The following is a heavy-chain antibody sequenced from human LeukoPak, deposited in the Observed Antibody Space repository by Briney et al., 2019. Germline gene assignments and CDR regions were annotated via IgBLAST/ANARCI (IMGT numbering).Heavy chain of an antibody. CDR2: INSDGSDT. D-gene: IGHD4-17*01. Sequence: GSLRLSCAASGFTFSHFWIHWVRHAPGKGLVWVSRINSDGSDTIYADSVKGRFTSSRDNAKNILYLQMNNLRAEDTAVYYCARMTTVTTEGIWGQGTIVTVSS. J-gene: IGHJ3*02. CDR3: ARMTTVTTEGI. CDR1: GFTFSHFW. V-gene: IGHV3-74*01.